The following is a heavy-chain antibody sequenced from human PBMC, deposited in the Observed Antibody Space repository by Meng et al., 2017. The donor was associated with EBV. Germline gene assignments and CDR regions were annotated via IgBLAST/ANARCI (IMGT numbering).Heavy chain of an antibody. CDR1: GFSLSTSGVG. J-gene: IGHJ4*02. D-gene: IGHD5-12*01. Sequence: STLMGLCPTQLKPTKTVTRTCSRAGFSLSTSGVGVGWIRQPPGKALEWLALIYWDADKRYSPSLKSRLTITKDTSKNQVVLTMTNMDPVDTATYYCAHRRNSGYGWDYFDYWGQGTLVTVSS. CDR3: AHRRNSGYGWDYFDY. CDR2: IYWDADK. V-gene: IGHV2-5*02.